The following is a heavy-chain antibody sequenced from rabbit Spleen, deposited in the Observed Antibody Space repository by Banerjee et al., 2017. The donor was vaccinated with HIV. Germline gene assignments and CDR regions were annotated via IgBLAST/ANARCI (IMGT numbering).Heavy chain of an antibody. J-gene: IGHJ4*01. CDR2: IDPLFGIT. V-gene: IGHV1S7*01. D-gene: IGHD1-1*01. CDR1: GFTLSSYY. CDR3: AREDVGGSISL. Sequence: QLVESGGGLVQPGGSLKLSCKASGFTLSSYYMNWVRQAPGKGLEWIGYIDPLFGITYYANWVNGRFTISSDNAQNTVDLQMNSLTAADTATYFCAREDVGGSISLWGPGTLVTVS.